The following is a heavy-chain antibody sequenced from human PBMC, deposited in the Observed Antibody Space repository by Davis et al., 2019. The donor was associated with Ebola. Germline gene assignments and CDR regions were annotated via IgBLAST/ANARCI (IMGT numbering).Heavy chain of an antibody. Sequence: GGSLRLSCEASGFAFGTYWMSWVRQAPGQRLEWMGWINAGNGDTKSSQKFQGRVTMTRDTSTSTVYMELSSLRSEDTAVYYCARVRALHYFDYWGQGTLVTVSS. CDR2: INAGNGDT. J-gene: IGHJ4*02. CDR1: GFAFGTYW. V-gene: IGHV1-3*01. CDR3: ARVRALHYFDY.